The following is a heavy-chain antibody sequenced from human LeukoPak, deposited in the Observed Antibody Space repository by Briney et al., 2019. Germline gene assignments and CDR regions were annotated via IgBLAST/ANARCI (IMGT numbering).Heavy chain of an antibody. V-gene: IGHV3-7*01. J-gene: IGHJ4*02. CDR1: GFTFSSYA. CDR2: IKQDGSAK. CDR3: AGGSGFLINC. Sequence: PGGSLRLSCAASGFTFSSYAMNWVRLAPGKGLEWVANIKQDGSAKYYVDSVKGRFTISRDNAQNSLFLQLNSLRAEDTAVYYCAGGSGFLINCWGQGTLVTVSS. D-gene: IGHD6-19*01.